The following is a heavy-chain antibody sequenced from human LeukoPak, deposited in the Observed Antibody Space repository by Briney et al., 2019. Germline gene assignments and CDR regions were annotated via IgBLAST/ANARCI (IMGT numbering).Heavy chain of an antibody. Sequence: LSETLSLTCAVYGGSFSGYYWSWIRQPPGKGLEWIGEINHSGSTNYNPSLKSRVTISVDTSKNQFSLKLSSVTAADTAVYYCARHILEEHWFDPWGLGTLVIVSS. CDR1: GGSFSGYY. D-gene: IGHD1-1*01. CDR3: ARHILEEHWFDP. CDR2: INHSGST. V-gene: IGHV4-34*01. J-gene: IGHJ5*02.